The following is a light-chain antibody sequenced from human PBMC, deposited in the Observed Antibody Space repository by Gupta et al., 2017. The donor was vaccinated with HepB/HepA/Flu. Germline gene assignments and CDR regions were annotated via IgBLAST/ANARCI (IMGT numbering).Light chain of an antibody. CDR2: SNN. Sequence: QSVPTQPPSASSTPGQRVTISCSGSSSNIGSNTVHWYQQHPGAAPKLLIYSNNQRPSGVPDRFSGSKSGTSASLAISGLQSEDEADYYCAAWDDSLNGRYVFGTGTKVTVL. CDR1: SSNIGSNT. CDR3: AAWDDSLNGRYV. V-gene: IGLV1-44*01. J-gene: IGLJ1*01.